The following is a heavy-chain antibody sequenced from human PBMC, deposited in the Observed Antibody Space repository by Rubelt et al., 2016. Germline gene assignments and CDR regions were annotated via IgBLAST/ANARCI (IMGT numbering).Heavy chain of an antibody. D-gene: IGHD3-10*01. CDR2: IYYSGST. CDR3: ARGRTGPTGSSGSYYDY. J-gene: IGHJ4*02. Sequence: QLQLQESGPGLVKPSETLSLTCTVSGGSISSSSYYWGWIRQPPGKGLEWIGSIYYSGSTNYNPSLKGRVTISVDTSKNQFALKLSAVTAADTAVYYCARGRTGPTGSSGSYYDYWGQGTLVTVSS. CDR1: GGSISSSSYY. V-gene: IGHV4-39*07.